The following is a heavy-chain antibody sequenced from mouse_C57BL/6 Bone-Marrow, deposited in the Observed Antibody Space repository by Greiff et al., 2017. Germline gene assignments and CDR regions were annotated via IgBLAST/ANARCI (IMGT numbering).Heavy chain of an antibody. CDR3: TRWLLYFDY. J-gene: IGHJ2*01. Sequence: VQLQQSGAELVRPGASVTLSCKASGYTFTDYEMHWVKQTPVHGLEWIGAIDPETGGTAYNQKFKGKAILTADKSSSTAYMELRILTSEDSAVYYCTRWLLYFDYWGEGTTLTVSS. D-gene: IGHD2-3*01. CDR1: GYTFTDYE. CDR2: IDPETGGT. V-gene: IGHV1-15*01.